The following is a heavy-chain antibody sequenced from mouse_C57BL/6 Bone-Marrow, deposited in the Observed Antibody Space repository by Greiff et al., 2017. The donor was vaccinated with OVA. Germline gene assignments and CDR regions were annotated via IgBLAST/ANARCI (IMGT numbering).Heavy chain of an antibody. Sequence: VQLQQSGGDLVKPGGSLKLSCAASGFTFSSYGMSWVRQTPDKRLEWVATISSGGSYTYYPDSVKGRFTISRDNAKNTLYLQMSSLKSEDTAMYYCARRGLIVTFDYWGQGTTLTVSS. CDR2: ISSGGSYT. V-gene: IGHV5-6*01. D-gene: IGHD2-5*01. J-gene: IGHJ2*01. CDR3: ARRGLIVTFDY. CDR1: GFTFSSYG.